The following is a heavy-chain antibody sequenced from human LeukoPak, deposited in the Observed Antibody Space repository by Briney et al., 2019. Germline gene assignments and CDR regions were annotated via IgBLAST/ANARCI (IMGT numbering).Heavy chain of an antibody. CDR2: ISYDGSNK. V-gene: IGHV3-30*03. CDR3: ARVSNVGNNNSNYHMDV. J-gene: IGHJ6*03. D-gene: IGHD1-7*01. CDR1: GFTFSIYS. Sequence: PGGSLRLSCAASGFTFSIYSMNWVRQSPGKGLEWVAIISYDGSNKYYADTLKGRFTISRDNSKSTLYLQMDSLRIEDTAVYYCARVSNVGNNNSNYHMDVWGKGTTVTVSS.